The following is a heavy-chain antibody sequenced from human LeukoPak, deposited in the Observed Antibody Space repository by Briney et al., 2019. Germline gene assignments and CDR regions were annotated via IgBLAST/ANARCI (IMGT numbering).Heavy chain of an antibody. J-gene: IGHJ6*03. CDR3: ASQLISDYGGNSGDYYYMDV. CDR1: GGSISSYY. CDR2: IYTSGST. D-gene: IGHD4-23*01. V-gene: IGHV4-4*07. Sequence: PSETLSLTCTVSGGSISSYYWSWIRQPAGKGLEWIGRIYTSGSTNYNPSLKSRVTISVDKSKNQFSLKLSSVTAADTAVYYCASQLISDYGGNSGDYYYMDVWGKGTTVTVSS.